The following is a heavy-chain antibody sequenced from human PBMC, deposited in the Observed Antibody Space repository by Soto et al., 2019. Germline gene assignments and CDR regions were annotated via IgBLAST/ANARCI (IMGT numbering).Heavy chain of an antibody. D-gene: IGHD3-3*01. Sequence: EVQLVESGGGLVQPGWSLRLSCAASGFTFSSYWMHWVRQAPGKGLVWVSRINSDGSRTIYADSVKGRFTVSRDNAKNTLYLQMSSLRAEDTAVYYCTIFGVVVKSDGFDIWGQGTMVTVSS. CDR3: TIFGVVVKSDGFDI. CDR1: GFTFSSYW. J-gene: IGHJ3*02. CDR2: INSDGSRT. V-gene: IGHV3-74*01.